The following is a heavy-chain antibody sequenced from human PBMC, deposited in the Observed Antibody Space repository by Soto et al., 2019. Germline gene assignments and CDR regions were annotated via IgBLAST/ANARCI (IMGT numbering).Heavy chain of an antibody. CDR2: ISYDGSNK. CDR1: GLSLSSYA. CDR3: ARPVVPATIPYNWFDP. V-gene: IGHV3-30-3*01. Sequence: PCWSMRLSCAACGLSLSSYAMHWVCQAPGKGLEWVAVISYDGSNKYYADSVKGRFTISRDNSKNTLYLQMNSLRAEDTAVYYCARPVVPATIPYNWFDPWGQGTLVTVSS. D-gene: IGHD2-2*02. J-gene: IGHJ5*02.